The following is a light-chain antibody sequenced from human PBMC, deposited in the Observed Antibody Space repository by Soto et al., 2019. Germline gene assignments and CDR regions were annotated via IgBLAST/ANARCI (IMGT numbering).Light chain of an antibody. Sequence: EIVLTQSPGTLSLSPGERATLSCGASQSVSSSYLAWYQQKPGQAPRLLIYGAATRATGIPDRFSGTGSGTDCTLTISRLEPEDFAVYYWQQYGSSPPYTFGQGTKLEIK. J-gene: IGKJ2*01. CDR1: QSVSSSY. CDR3: QQYGSSPPYT. CDR2: GAA. V-gene: IGKV3-20*01.